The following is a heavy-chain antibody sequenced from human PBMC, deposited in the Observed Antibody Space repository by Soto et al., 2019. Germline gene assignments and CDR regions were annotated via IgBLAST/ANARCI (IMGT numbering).Heavy chain of an antibody. V-gene: IGHV5-51*01. CDR3: ARHPKYVSGYRYFDY. D-gene: IGHD3-22*01. J-gene: IGHJ4*02. CDR1: GYSFTNYW. CDR2: IYPGDSDT. Sequence: RESLKISCKGSGYSFTNYWIGWVRQMPGKGLEWLGIIYPGDSDTRYSPSYLGQVTISADKSISTAYLQWSSLKASDTAMYYCARHPKYVSGYRYFDYWGQGTLVTVSS.